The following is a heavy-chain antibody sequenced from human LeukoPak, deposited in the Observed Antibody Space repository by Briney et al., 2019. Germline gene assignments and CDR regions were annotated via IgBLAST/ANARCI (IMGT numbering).Heavy chain of an antibody. V-gene: IGHV4-34*01. D-gene: IGHD6-13*01. J-gene: IGHJ3*02. CDR1: GGSFSGYY. Sequence: ASETLSLTCAVYGGSFSGYYWSWIRQPPGKGLEWIGEINHSGSTNYNPSLKSRVTISVDTSKNQFSLKLSSVTAADTAVYYCAREAAAGTSAFDIWGQGTMVTVST. CDR2: INHSGST. CDR3: AREAAAGTSAFDI.